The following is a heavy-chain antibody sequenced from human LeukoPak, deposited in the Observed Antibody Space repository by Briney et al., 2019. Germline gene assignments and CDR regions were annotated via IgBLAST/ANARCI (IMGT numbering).Heavy chain of an antibody. Sequence: PSQTLSLTCSVSGASIDRGSFYWSWIRQPAGKALEWIGHMYSGGTKYYNPSLKSRITISIDTSKNQFSLTLGSMTAADTAIYYCARGVLQDYYDSSGLHHRGGVDYWGQGTLVTVSS. CDR2: MYSGGTK. CDR3: ARGVLQDYYDSSGLHHRGGVDY. CDR1: GASIDRGSFY. D-gene: IGHD3-22*01. J-gene: IGHJ4*02. V-gene: IGHV4-61*09.